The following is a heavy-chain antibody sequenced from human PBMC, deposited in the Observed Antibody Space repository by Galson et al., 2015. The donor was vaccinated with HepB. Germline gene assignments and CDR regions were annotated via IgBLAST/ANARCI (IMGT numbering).Heavy chain of an antibody. CDR3: ATTDASGNERRWYFDY. CDR2: FDPEDGET. V-gene: IGHV1-24*01. Sequence: VKVSCKVSGYTLTELSMHWVRQAPGKGLEWMGGFDPEDGETIYAQKFQGRVTMTEDTSTDTAYMELSSLRSEDTAVYYCATTDASGNERRWYFDYWGQGTLVTVSS. J-gene: IGHJ4*02. CDR1: GYTLTELS. D-gene: IGHD4-23*01.